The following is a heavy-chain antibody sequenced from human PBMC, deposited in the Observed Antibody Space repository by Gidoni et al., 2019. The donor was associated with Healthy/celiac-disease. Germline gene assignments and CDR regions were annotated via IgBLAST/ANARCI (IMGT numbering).Heavy chain of an antibody. J-gene: IGHJ3*02. V-gene: IGHV3-21*01. CDR1: GFTFSSYS. CDR3: ARVVGYRPYAIFDAFDI. Sequence: EVQLVESGGGLVKPGGSLRLSCAASGFTFSSYSMNWVRQAPGKGLEWVSSISSSSSYIYYADSVKGRFTIARENAKNSLYLQMNSLRAEDTAVYYCARVVGYRPYAIFDAFDIWGQGTMVTGSS. D-gene: IGHD3-9*01. CDR2: ISSSSSYI.